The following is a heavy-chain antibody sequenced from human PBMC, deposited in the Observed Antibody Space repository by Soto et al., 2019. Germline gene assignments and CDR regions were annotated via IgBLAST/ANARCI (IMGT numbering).Heavy chain of an antibody. CDR2: ISGSGGST. CDR3: AKWPAHYDFWSGYAYNWFDP. Sequence: GGSLRLSCAASGFTFSSYAMSWVRQAPGKGLEWVSAISGSGGSTYYADSVKGRFTISRDNSKNTLYLQMNSLRAEDTAVYYCAKWPAHYDFWSGYAYNWFDPWGQGTLVTVSS. CDR1: GFTFSSYA. V-gene: IGHV3-23*01. D-gene: IGHD3-3*01. J-gene: IGHJ5*02.